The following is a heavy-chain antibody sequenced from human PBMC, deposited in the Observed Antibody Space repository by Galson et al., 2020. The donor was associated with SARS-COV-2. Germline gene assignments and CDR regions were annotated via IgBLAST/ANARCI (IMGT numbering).Heavy chain of an antibody. CDR3: ARGVRGEDYYYYYAMDV. J-gene: IGHJ6*02. Sequence: SVKVSCKASGGTFSSYTISWVRQAPGQGLEWMGRIIPILGIANYPQNFQGRVTITADKSTSTAYMELSSLRSEDTAVYYCARGVRGEDYYYYYAMDVWGQGTTVTVSS. V-gene: IGHV1-69*02. D-gene: IGHD3-10*01. CDR2: IIPILGIA. CDR1: GGTFSSYT.